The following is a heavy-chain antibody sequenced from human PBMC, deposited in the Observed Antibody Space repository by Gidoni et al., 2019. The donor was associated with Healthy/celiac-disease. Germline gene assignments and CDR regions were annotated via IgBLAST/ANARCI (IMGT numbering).Heavy chain of an antibody. V-gene: IGHV3-33*01. CDR1: GLTFSSHG. J-gene: IGHJ4*02. D-gene: IGHD6-6*01. CDR3: ARDLWGIAARPTYYFDY. Sequence: QVRLVEAGGGVVQPGRSRRLSCAASGLTFSSHGMHWVRQAPGKGLEWVAVIWYDGSNKDYADSVKGRFTISIDNSKNTLYLQMNSLRAEDTAVYYCARDLWGIAARPTYYFDYWGQGTLVTVSS. CDR2: IWYDGSNK.